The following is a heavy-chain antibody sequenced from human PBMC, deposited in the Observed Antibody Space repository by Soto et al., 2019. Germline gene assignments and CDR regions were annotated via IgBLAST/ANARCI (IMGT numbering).Heavy chain of an antibody. D-gene: IGHD2-15*01. CDR3: ARSARAGDCSGGSCYVWYFDY. CDR2: IWYDGSNK. CDR1: GFTFSSYG. J-gene: IGHJ4*02. Sequence: GGSLRLSCVASGFTFSSYGMHWVRQAPGKGLEWVAVIWYDGSNKYYADSVKGRFTISRDNSKNTLYLQMNSLRAEDTAVYYCARSARAGDCSGGSCYVWYFDYWGQGTLVTVSS. V-gene: IGHV3-33*01.